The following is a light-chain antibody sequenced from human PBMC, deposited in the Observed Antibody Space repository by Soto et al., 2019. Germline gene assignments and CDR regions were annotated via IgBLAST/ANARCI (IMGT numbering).Light chain of an antibody. V-gene: IGLV2-23*01. CDR1: SNDVGSYNL. Sequence: QSALTQPASVSGSPGQSITISCTGTSNDVGSYNLVSWYQLRPGKAPKLMIYEGSKRPSGVSNRFSGSKSGNTASLTISGLQAEDEADYYCCSYAGSNTYVVFGGGTKLTVL. CDR2: EGS. J-gene: IGLJ2*01. CDR3: CSYAGSNTYVV.